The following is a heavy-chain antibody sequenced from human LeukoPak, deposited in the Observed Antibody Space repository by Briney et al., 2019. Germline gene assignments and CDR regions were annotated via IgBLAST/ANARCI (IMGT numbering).Heavy chain of an antibody. D-gene: IGHD1-26*01. CDR2: ISSSSSYI. Sequence: KAGGSLRLSCAASGFTVSSNYMNWVRQAPGKGLEWVSSISSSSSYIFYADSGKGRFTVSRDNAKNSLYLQMNSLRADDTALYYCARGISGGSYYPTDAFDIWGQGTMVTVSA. V-gene: IGHV3-21*01. CDR3: ARGISGGSYYPTDAFDI. J-gene: IGHJ3*02. CDR1: GFTVSSNY.